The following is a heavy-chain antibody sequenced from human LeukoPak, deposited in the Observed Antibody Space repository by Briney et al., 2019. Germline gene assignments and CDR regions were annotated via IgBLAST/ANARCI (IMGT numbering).Heavy chain of an antibody. Sequence: GGSLRLSCAASVFTFDDYAMHWVRHAPGKGLEWVSGISWNSGSIGYADSVKGRFTISRDNAKNSLYLQMNSLRAEDTALYYCSKGYCSSTSCYDDYWGQGTLVTVSS. J-gene: IGHJ4*02. D-gene: IGHD2-2*01. V-gene: IGHV3-9*01. CDR1: VFTFDDYA. CDR3: SKGYCSSTSCYDDY. CDR2: ISWNSGSI.